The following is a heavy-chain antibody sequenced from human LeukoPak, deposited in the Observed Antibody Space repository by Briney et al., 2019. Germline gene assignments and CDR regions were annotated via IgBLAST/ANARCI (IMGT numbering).Heavy chain of an antibody. Sequence: ASVTVSFKASGYTFTSYDINWVRQATGQGLEWMGWMNPNSGNTGYSQKFQGRVTITRNTSISTAYMELSSLRSEDTAVYYCARVMDCSGGSCYSYYYGMDVWGQGTTVTVSS. D-gene: IGHD2-15*01. CDR2: MNPNSGNT. J-gene: IGHJ6*02. V-gene: IGHV1-8*01. CDR1: GYTFTSYD. CDR3: ARVMDCSGGSCYSYYYGMDV.